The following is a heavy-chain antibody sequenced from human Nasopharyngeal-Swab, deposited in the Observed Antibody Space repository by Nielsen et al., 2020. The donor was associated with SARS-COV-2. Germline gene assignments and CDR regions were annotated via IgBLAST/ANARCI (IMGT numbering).Heavy chain of an antibody. CDR1: GGSISSDDYY. CDR3: TFYGRF. Sequence: SETLSLTCTVSGGSISSDDYYWSWIRQPPVKGLEWIGYMYSNGITNYNPSLKSRIIMSVDTSKNQFSLHLTSVTAADTAVYFCTFYGRFWGQGTLVTVSS. V-gene: IGHV4-30-4*03. J-gene: IGHJ4*02. D-gene: IGHD2/OR15-2a*01. CDR2: MYSNGIT.